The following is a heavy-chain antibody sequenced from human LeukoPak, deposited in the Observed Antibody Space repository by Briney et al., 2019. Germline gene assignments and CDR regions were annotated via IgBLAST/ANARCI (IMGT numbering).Heavy chain of an antibody. CDR1: GGSFSGYY. Sequence: SETLSLTCAVYGGSFSGYYWSWIRQPPGKGLEWIGEINHSGSTNYDPSLKSRVTISVDTSKNQFSLKLSSVTAADTAVYYCARGGGHYSNPYFDYWGQGTLVTVSS. CDR3: ARGGGHYSNPYFDY. V-gene: IGHV4-34*01. J-gene: IGHJ4*02. CDR2: INHSGST. D-gene: IGHD4-11*01.